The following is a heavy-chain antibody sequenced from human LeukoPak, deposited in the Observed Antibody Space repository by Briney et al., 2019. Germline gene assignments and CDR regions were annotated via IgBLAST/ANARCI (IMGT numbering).Heavy chain of an antibody. Sequence: SETLSLTCTVSGGSISSSDYLWAWVRQPPGKGLEWIGDFYYNGVTSYNPSLKSRVTISVDTSKNQFSLNLTSVTAADTALYYCVRRNYVSGRIDPWGQGTLVAVSS. CDR3: VRRNYVSGRIDP. V-gene: IGHV4-39*01. J-gene: IGHJ5*02. CDR1: GGSISSSDYL. D-gene: IGHD3-16*01. CDR2: FYYNGVT.